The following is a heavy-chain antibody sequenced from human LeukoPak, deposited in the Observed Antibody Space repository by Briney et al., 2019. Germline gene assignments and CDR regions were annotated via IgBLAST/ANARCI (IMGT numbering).Heavy chain of an antibody. CDR3: ARAIHSRIYYFDF. CDR2: ISGYTGNT. D-gene: IGHD2-15*01. Sequence: ASVKVSCKASGYTFTTYGISWVRQAGQGLEWMGWISGYTGNTDYAQKVQGRVTMTTDASTSTAYMELRSLRSDDTAVYYCARAIHSRIYYFDFWGQGTLVTVSS. V-gene: IGHV1-18*01. CDR1: GYTFTTYG. J-gene: IGHJ4*02.